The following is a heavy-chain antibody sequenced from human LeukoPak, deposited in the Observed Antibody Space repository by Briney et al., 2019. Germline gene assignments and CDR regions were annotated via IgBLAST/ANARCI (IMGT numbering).Heavy chain of an antibody. Sequence: EASVKVSCKASGYTFTGYYMHWVRQAPGQGLEWMGWINPNSGGTNYAQKFQGRVTMTRNTSISTAYMELSSLRSEDTAVYYCARGSGKDTAMEWGQGTLVTVSS. CDR1: GYTFTGYY. D-gene: IGHD5-18*01. CDR2: INPNSGGT. V-gene: IGHV1-2*02. J-gene: IGHJ4*02. CDR3: ARGSGKDTAME.